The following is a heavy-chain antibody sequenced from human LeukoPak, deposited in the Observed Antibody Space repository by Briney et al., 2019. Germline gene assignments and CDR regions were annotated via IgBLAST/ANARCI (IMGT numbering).Heavy chain of an antibody. J-gene: IGHJ4*02. CDR3: ASSTYYGSGGLDY. V-gene: IGHV1-69*06. D-gene: IGHD3-10*01. CDR1: GGTFSSYS. Sequence: SVKVSCKASGGTFSSYSISWVRQAPGQGLEWMGGIIPIFGTANYVQRFQGRVTITADKSTSTAYMELSSLRSEDTAVYYCASSTYYGSGGLDYWGQGTLVTVSS. CDR2: IIPIFGTA.